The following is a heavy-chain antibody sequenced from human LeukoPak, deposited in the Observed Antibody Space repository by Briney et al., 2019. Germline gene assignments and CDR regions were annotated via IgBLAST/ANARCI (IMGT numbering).Heavy chain of an antibody. J-gene: IGHJ4*02. CDR2: ISASGGDT. D-gene: IGHD6-13*01. CDR3: ARGPYSSNWYVDY. V-gene: IGHV3-21*06. Sequence: GGSLRLSCAASGFSFSNYVMTWVRQAPGKGPEWVSSISASGGDTYYADSVKGRFTISRDSAKNSLYLQMNSLRAEDTAVYYCARGPYSSNWYVDYWGQGTLVTVAS. CDR1: GFSFSNYV.